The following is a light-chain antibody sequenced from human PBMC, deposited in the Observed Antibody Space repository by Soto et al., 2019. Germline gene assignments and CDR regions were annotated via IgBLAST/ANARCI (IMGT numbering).Light chain of an antibody. Sequence: ETVMTQSPATLSVSPGGRATLSCRASQSISDTLAWYQQKPGQAPRLLIYDASSRATGIPDRFSGGGSGTDFTLTISRLEPEDFAVYYCQQFSSYPLTFGGGTKVDI. CDR3: QQFSSYPLT. CDR1: QSISDT. J-gene: IGKJ4*01. V-gene: IGKV3-20*01. CDR2: DAS.